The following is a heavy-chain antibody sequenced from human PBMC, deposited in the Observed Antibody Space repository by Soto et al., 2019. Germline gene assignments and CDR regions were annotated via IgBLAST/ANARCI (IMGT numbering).Heavy chain of an antibody. CDR1: GFSLSSTRMA. J-gene: IGHJ4*02. CDR2: IYWDDDK. V-gene: IGHV2-5*02. CDR3: AHIVVAGLGYYFDY. D-gene: IGHD6-19*01. Sequence: QITLKESGPTLVKPTQTLTLTCTFSGFSLSSTRMAVGWIRQPPGKALEWLALIYWDDDKRYSPFLKSRLTIAXXTXKNQVALTMSNMAPVDTARYYCAHIVVAGLGYYFDYWGQGTLVTVSS.